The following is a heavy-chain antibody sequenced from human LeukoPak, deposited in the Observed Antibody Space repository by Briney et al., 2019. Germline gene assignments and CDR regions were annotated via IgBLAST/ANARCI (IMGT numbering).Heavy chain of an antibody. CDR2: IKQDGSEK. V-gene: IGHV3-7*01. Sequence: GGSLRLSCAASGFTFSSYWMSWVRQAPGKGLEWVANIKQDGSEKYYVDSVKGRFTISRDNAKNSLYLQMNSLRAEDTAVYYCARSYYDILTGYYGTYFDYWGQGTLVTVSS. J-gene: IGHJ4*02. CDR3: ARSYYDILTGYYGTYFDY. D-gene: IGHD3-9*01. CDR1: GFTFSSYW.